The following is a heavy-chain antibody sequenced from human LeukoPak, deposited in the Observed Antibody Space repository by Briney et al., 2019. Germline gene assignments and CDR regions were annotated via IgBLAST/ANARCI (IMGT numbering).Heavy chain of an antibody. CDR1: GGSINSYY. Sequence: SETLSLTCTVPGGSINSYYWSWIRQPPGKGLEWIGYIYYSGRTNNNPSLKSRVTMSVDTSKNQFSLNLSSVTAADTAVYYCARSAGAAAHFDCWGQGTLVTVSS. CDR2: IYYSGRT. J-gene: IGHJ4*02. CDR3: ARSAGAAAHFDC. V-gene: IGHV4-59*08. D-gene: IGHD6-13*01.